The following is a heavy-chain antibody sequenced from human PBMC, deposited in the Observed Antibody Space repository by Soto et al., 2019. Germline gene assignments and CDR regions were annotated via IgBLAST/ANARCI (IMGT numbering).Heavy chain of an antibody. V-gene: IGHV1-18*01. J-gene: IGHJ3*02. CDR2: TSVYNGNT. Sequence: ASVKVCCKASGYTFTSYGISWVRQAPGQGLEWMGWTSVYNGNTNYAQKLQGRVTMTTDTSTNTAYMDLRSLRSDDTAVYYCARRGPYSSSPLSNAFDIWGQGTMVTVSS. CDR1: GYTFTSYG. CDR3: ARRGPYSSSPLSNAFDI. D-gene: IGHD6-6*01.